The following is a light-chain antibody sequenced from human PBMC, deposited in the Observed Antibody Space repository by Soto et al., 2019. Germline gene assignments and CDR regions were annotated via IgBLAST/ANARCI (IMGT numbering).Light chain of an antibody. CDR3: QQRSNWPLT. Sequence: EIVLTQSPGTLSLSPGERATLSCRASQSVSSSYLAWYQQKPGQSPRLLIYDTSNRATGIPARFSGSGSGTDFTLTISSLEREDFAVYYCQQRSNWPLTFGGGTKVDI. CDR1: QSVSSSY. J-gene: IGKJ4*01. V-gene: IGKV3D-20*02. CDR2: DTS.